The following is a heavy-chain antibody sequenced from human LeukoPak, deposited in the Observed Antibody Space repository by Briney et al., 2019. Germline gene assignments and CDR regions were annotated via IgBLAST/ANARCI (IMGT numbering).Heavy chain of an antibody. D-gene: IGHD6-19*01. CDR3: ARPRNSGWWPFDY. CDR1: GDSISRSNYY. J-gene: IGHJ4*02. V-gene: IGHV4-39*01. CDR2: IFYSGST. Sequence: SETLSLTCTVSGDSISRSNYYWGWIRQPPGKGLEWIGSIFYSGSTYYNPSLRSRVTVSVDTSKNQFSLELSSVTAADTAVYYCARPRNSGWWPFDYWGQGTLVSVSS.